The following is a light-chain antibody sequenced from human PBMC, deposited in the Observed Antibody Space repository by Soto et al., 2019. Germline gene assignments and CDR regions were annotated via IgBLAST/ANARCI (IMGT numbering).Light chain of an antibody. V-gene: IGKV1-5*03. Sequence: DIQMTQSPSTLSTSVGDRVTITCRASQNINNWLAWYQQKPGKAPDLLIYNASNLQSGAPSRFSGSGSGTEFTLTISSLQPDDSATYYCQQYNSYPWTFGQGTKVEIK. J-gene: IGKJ1*01. CDR1: QNINNW. CDR3: QQYNSYPWT. CDR2: NAS.